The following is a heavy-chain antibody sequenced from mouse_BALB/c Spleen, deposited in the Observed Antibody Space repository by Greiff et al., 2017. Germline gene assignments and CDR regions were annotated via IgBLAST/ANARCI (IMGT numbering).Heavy chain of an antibody. CDR1: GFNIKDTY. CDR3: ARIYYDYDEEGYFDY. V-gene: IGHV14-3*02. CDR2: IDPANGNT. Sequence: LVESGAELVKPGASVKLSCTASGFNIKDTYMHWVKQRPEQGLEWIGRIDPANGNTKYDPKFQGKATITADTSSNTAYLQLSSLTSEDTAVYYCARIYYDYDEEGYFDYWGQGTTLTVSS. D-gene: IGHD2-4*01. J-gene: IGHJ2*01.